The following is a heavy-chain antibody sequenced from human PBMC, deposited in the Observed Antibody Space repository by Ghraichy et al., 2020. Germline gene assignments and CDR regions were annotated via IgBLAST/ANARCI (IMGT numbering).Heavy chain of an antibody. CDR1: GFTFSTYS. Sequence: LSLTCVASGFTFSTYSMNWVRQAPGKGLEWVSFISAGSSYIYYADSVKGRFTISRDNAKNSLYLQMNSLKTEDTAVYYCARERPIDYWGQGTLVTVSS. CDR2: ISAGSSYI. CDR3: ARERPIDY. J-gene: IGHJ4*02. V-gene: IGHV3-21*01. D-gene: IGHD6-6*01.